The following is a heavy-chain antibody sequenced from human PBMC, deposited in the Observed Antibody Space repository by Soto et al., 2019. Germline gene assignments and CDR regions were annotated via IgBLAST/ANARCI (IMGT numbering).Heavy chain of an antibody. CDR1: GTSISSTYW. CDR3: ATVPPRIVVVLAEFPT. J-gene: IGHJ4*02. CDR2: IYHNGIT. D-gene: IGHD2-21*01. V-gene: IGHV4-4*02. Sequence: QVQLKQSGPGLVRPSGTLSLTCRVSGTSISSTYWWTWVRQFPGKGLEWIGEIYHNGITKYNPSPKGRVSLSVDKSNNQFSLKLTSVTAADTAVYYCATVPPRIVVVLAEFPTWGQGTLVTVSS.